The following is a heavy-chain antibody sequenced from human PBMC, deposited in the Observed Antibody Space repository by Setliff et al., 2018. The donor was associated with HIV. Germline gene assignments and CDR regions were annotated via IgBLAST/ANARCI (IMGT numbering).Heavy chain of an antibody. CDR3: AREHDYSNYRRLDS. Sequence: SSETLSLTCTVSGDSIITYYWTWIRQPPGKGLEWIGYIHHSGSSDYTPSLRSRVTMSVDTSKNQFSLKLTSVTAADTAVYYCAREHDYSNYRRLDSWGQGILVTVSS. V-gene: IGHV4-4*08. D-gene: IGHD4-4*01. CDR1: GDSIITYY. J-gene: IGHJ4*02. CDR2: IHHSGSS.